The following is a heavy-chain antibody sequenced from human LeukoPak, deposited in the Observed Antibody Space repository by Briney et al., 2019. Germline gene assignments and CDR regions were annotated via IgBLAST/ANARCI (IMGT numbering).Heavy chain of an antibody. CDR1: GGTFSSYA. J-gene: IGHJ3*02. V-gene: IGHV1-69*01. Sequence: ASVKVSCKASGGTFSSYAISWVRQAPGQGLEWMGGIIPIFGTANYAQKFQGRVTITADESTSTAYMELSSLRSEDTAVYYCATDVIVGVTAPLDAFDIWGQGTMVTVSS. CDR2: IIPIFGTA. CDR3: ATDVIVGVTAPLDAFDI. D-gene: IGHD1-26*01.